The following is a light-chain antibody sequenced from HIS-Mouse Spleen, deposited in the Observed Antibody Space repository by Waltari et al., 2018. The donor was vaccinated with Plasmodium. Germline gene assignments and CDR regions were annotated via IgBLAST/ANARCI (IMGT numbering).Light chain of an antibody. V-gene: IGKV3-15*01. CDR2: GAS. Sequence: EIVMMQSPATLSLSPEETSIPACRASQNVSSNLAWYQQKPGQAPRLLIYGASTRSTGIPARFSSSGSGTAFTLPISSLQSEDFSVYYCQQYNNWPFTFGPGTKVDIK. J-gene: IGKJ3*01. CDR3: QQYNNWPFT. CDR1: QNVSSN.